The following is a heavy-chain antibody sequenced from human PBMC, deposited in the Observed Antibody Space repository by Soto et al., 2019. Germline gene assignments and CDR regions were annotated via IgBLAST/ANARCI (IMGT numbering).Heavy chain of an antibody. CDR3: AKSGYDGSGTYDFDY. V-gene: IGHV3-23*01. J-gene: IGHJ4*02. CDR1: GFTFGSYA. Sequence: EVQLLESGGGLVQPGGSLRLSCAASGFTFGSYAMTWVRQAPGKGLEWVSAISGSGGSTYYADSVKGRFAISRDNSKNTLYLQINSLRAEDTAVYYCAKSGYDGSGTYDFDYWGQGTLVTVSS. D-gene: IGHD3-10*01. CDR2: ISGSGGST.